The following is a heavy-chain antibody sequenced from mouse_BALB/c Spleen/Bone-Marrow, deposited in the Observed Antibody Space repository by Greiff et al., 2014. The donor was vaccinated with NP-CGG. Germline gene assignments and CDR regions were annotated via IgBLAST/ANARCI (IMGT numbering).Heavy chain of an antibody. CDR2: ISDGGSYT. Sequence: EVQLVESGGGLVKPGGSLKLSCAASGFTFSDYYMYWVRQTPEKRLEWVATISDGGSYTYYPDSVKGRFTISRDIAKNNLYLQMSSLKPEDTAMYYCARDRGVQGYAMDYWGQGTSVTVSS. V-gene: IGHV5-4*02. CDR3: ARDRGVQGYAMDY. J-gene: IGHJ4*01. CDR1: GFTFSDYY. D-gene: IGHD2-14*01.